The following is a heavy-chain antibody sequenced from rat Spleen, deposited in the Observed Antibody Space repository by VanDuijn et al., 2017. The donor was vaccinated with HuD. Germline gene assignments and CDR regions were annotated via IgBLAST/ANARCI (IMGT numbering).Heavy chain of an antibody. CDR1: GFSLTSNG. D-gene: IGHD1-9*01. V-gene: IGHV2S12*01. Sequence: QVQLKESGPGLVQPSQTLSLTCTVSGFSLTSNGVSWVRQPPGKGLEWIATISSGGHPYYNSALKSRLSISRDTSKSQVFLKMNSLQSEDTAIYFCRGMGITEYWGQGTLVTVSS. CDR3: RGMGITEY. CDR2: ISSGGHP. J-gene: IGHJ3*01.